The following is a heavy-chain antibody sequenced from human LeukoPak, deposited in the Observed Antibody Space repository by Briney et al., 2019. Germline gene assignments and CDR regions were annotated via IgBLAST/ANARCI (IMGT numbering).Heavy chain of an antibody. CDR1: GFFFRSYG. CDR2: IWNDGSEK. CDR3: HSTSAREDAFDI. Sequence: PGRSLRLSCAASGFFFRSYGMHWVRQAPGKGLEWVAVIWNDGSEKYFAESVKGRFTISRDNSKNTMYLEMNSLRVEDTALYYCHSTSAREDAFDIWGQGTMVTVSS. V-gene: IGHV3-33*01. D-gene: IGHD1-26*01. J-gene: IGHJ3*02.